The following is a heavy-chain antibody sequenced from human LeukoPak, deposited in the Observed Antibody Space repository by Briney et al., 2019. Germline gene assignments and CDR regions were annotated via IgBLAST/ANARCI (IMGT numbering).Heavy chain of an antibody. CDR2: ISYDGGNK. Sequence: PGRSLRLSCAASGFTFSNYAMHWVRQAPGKGLEWVALISYDGGNKYYADSVKGRFTISRDNSKSTLFLQMNSLRAEDTAVYWCTRGGDITMIVVVIPDPFDMWGRGTMVTVSS. V-gene: IGHV3-30-3*01. D-gene: IGHD3-22*01. CDR1: GFTFSNYA. CDR3: TRGGDITMIVVVIPDPFDM. J-gene: IGHJ3*02.